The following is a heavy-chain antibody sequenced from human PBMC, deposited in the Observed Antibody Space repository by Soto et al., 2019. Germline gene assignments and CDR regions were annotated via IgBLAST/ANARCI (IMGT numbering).Heavy chain of an antibody. J-gene: IGHJ6*04. Sequence: SETLSLTCAVYGGSFSGYYWSWIRQPPGKGLEWIGEINHSGSTNYNPSLKSRVTISVDTSKNQFSLKLSSVTAADTAVYYCARLVLIGLYYYYGMDVWGEGTTVTVSS. CDR2: INHSGST. CDR1: GGSFSGYY. CDR3: ARLVLIGLYYYYGMDV. V-gene: IGHV4-34*01. D-gene: IGHD2-8*01.